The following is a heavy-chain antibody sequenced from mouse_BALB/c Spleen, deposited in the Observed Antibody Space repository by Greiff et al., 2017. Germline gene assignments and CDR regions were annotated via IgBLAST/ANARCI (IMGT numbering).Heavy chain of an antibody. Sequence: EVQLQQSGPSLVKPSQTLSLTCSVTGDSITSGYWNWIRKFPGNKLEYMGYISYSGSTYYNPSLKSRISIARDTSKNQYYLQLNSVTTEDTATYYCARSLAGTYHFDYWGQGTTLTVSS. D-gene: IGHD4-1*01. CDR2: ISYSGST. CDR1: GDSITSGY. CDR3: ARSLAGTYHFDY. V-gene: IGHV3-8*02. J-gene: IGHJ2*01.